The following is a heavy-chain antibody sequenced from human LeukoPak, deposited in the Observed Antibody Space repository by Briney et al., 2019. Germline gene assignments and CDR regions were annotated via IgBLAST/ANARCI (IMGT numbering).Heavy chain of an antibody. CDR1: GGTFSSYA. D-gene: IGHD3-22*01. V-gene: IGHV1-69*04. CDR3: ASLGLAYYDSSGYLNWFDP. CDR2: IIPIFGIA. J-gene: IGHJ5*02. Sequence: SVKVSCKASGGTFSSYAISWVRQAPGQGLEWMGRIIPIFGIADYAQKFQGRVTIIADKSTSTAYMELSSLRSEDTAVYYCASLGLAYYDSSGYLNWFDPWGQGTLVTVSS.